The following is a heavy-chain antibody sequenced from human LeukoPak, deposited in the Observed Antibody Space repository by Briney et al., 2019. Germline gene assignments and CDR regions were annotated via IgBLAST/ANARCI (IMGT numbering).Heavy chain of an antibody. J-gene: IGHJ4*02. Sequence: ASVKVSCKASGYTFTSYGISWVRQAPGQGLEWMGWISAYNGNTNYAQSFQGRVTMTRDTSISTASMELSRLSSDDTAMYYCARDERYDSSDYPFDYXGQGTLVTVSS. V-gene: IGHV1-18*01. CDR3: ARDERYDSSDYPFDY. D-gene: IGHD3-22*01. CDR2: ISAYNGNT. CDR1: GYTFTSYG.